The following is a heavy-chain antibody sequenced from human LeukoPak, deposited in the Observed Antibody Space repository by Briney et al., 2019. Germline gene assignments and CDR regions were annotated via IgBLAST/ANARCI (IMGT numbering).Heavy chain of an antibody. V-gene: IGHV3-21*01. CDR3: ARDLDYGGDANAFDI. J-gene: IGHJ3*02. CDR1: GFNFSIYT. Sequence: VGSLRLSCAASGFNFSIYTMNWVRQAPGKGLEWVSSISSSSSYIFYAGSVKGRFTISRDNAKNSLYLHMNSLRAEDTAVYFCARDLDYGGDANAFDIWGQGTMVTASS. CDR2: ISSSSSYI. D-gene: IGHD4-23*01.